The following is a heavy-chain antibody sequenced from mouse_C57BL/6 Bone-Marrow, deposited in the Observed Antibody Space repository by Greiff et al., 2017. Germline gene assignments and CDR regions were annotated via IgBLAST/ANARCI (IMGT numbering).Heavy chain of an antibody. CDR2: INPNNGGT. V-gene: IGHV1-18*01. D-gene: IGHD1-1*01. CDR1: GYTFTDYN. J-gene: IGHJ3*01. CDR3: ARSGEITTVPSWFAY. Sequence: EVKLMESGPELVKPGASVKIPCKASGYTFTDYNMDWVKQSHGKSLEWIGDINPNNGGTIYNQKFKGKATLTVDKSSSTAYMELRSLTSEDTAVYYCARSGEITTVPSWFAYWGQGTLVTVSA.